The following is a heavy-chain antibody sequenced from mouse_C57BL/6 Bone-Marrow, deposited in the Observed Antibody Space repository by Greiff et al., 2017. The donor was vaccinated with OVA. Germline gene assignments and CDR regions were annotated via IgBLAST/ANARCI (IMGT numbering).Heavy chain of an antibody. Sequence: VQLQQSGAELVRPGASVKLSCTASGFNIKDDYMHWVKQRPEQGLEWIGWIDTENGDTEYASKFQGKATITADTSSNTAYLQLSSLTSEDTAVYYCTPWVADYWGQGTTLTVSS. CDR2: IDTENGDT. J-gene: IGHJ2*01. CDR1: GFNIKDDY. V-gene: IGHV14-4*01. CDR3: TPWVADY. D-gene: IGHD1-1*02.